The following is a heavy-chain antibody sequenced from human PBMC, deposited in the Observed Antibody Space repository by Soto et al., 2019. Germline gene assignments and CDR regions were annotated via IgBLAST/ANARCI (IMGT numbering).Heavy chain of an antibody. J-gene: IGHJ6*02. CDR1: GDSVSSNSAA. CDR2: TYYRSKWYN. D-gene: IGHD6-19*01. Sequence: SQTLSLTCAISGDSVSSNSAAWNWIRQSPSRGLEWLGRTYYRSKWYNDYAVSVKSRITINPDTSKNQFSLQLNSVTPEDTAVYYCARGAAVAGDGRYYYYYGMDVWGQGTTVTVSS. V-gene: IGHV6-1*01. CDR3: ARGAAVAGDGRYYYYYGMDV.